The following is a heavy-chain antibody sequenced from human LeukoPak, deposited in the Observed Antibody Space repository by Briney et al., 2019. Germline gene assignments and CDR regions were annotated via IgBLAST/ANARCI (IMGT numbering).Heavy chain of an antibody. J-gene: IGHJ4*02. Sequence: GASVKVSCKASGYTFTGYYMHWVRQAPGQGLEWMGWISAYNGNTNYAQKLQGRVTMTTDTSTSTAYMELRSLRSDDTAVYYCARGNWNYYFDYWGQGTLVTVSS. CDR3: ARGNWNYYFDY. CDR2: ISAYNGNT. CDR1: GYTFTGYY. D-gene: IGHD1-7*01. V-gene: IGHV1-18*04.